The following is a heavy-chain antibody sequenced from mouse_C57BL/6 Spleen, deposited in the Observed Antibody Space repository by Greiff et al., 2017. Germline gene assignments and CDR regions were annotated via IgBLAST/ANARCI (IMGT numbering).Heavy chain of an antibody. Sequence: EVKLMESGGDLVKPGGSLKLSCAASGFTFSSYGMSWVRQTPDKRLEWVATISSGGSYTYYPDSVKGRFTISRDNAKNTLYLQMSSLKSEDTAMYDCARLYYDFDYWGQGTTLTVSS. J-gene: IGHJ2*01. V-gene: IGHV5-6*01. CDR1: GFTFSSYG. D-gene: IGHD1-1*01. CDR3: ARLYYDFDY. CDR2: ISSGGSYT.